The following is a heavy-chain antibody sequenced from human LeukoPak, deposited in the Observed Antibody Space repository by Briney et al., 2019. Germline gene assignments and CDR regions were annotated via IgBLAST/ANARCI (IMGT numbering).Heavy chain of an antibody. CDR3: ARDNPSYGGYDY. Sequence: ASVKVSCKASGYNYDTYGISWVRQAPGQGLEWMGWISAYNGNTNYAQKLQGRVTMTTDTSTSTAYMELRSLRSDDTAVYYCARDNPSYGGYDYWGQGTLVTVSS. J-gene: IGHJ4*02. CDR2: ISAYNGNT. V-gene: IGHV1-18*01. D-gene: IGHD5-12*01. CDR1: GYNYDTYG.